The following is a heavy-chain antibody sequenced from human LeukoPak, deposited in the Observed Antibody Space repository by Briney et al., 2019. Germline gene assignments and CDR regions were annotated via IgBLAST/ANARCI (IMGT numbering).Heavy chain of an antibody. D-gene: IGHD3-22*01. CDR3: ARGRARPYYYDSSGYYRDY. Sequence: GGSLRLSCAASGLTFSSYNMNWVRQAPGKGLEWVSFISSSSNYIYYADSVKGRFTISRDNAKNSLYLQMNSLRAEDTAVYYCARGRARPYYYDSSGYYRDYWGQGTLVTVSS. CDR1: GLTFSSYN. CDR2: ISSSSNYI. V-gene: IGHV3-21*01. J-gene: IGHJ4*02.